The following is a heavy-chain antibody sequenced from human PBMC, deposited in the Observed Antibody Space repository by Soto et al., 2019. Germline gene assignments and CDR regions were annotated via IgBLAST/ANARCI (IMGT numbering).Heavy chain of an antibody. CDR3: ARHHLAARYLNWFDP. J-gene: IGHJ5*02. Sequence: SETLSLTCIVSGGSIRSSSYYWGWIRQPPGKGLEWIGSIYFSGTTYYNPSLKSRVTISVDTSKNQLSLKLSSVTAADTAVYYCARHHLAARYLNWFDPWGQGTQVTVSS. V-gene: IGHV4-39*01. D-gene: IGHD6-6*01. CDR1: GGSIRSSSYY. CDR2: IYFSGTT.